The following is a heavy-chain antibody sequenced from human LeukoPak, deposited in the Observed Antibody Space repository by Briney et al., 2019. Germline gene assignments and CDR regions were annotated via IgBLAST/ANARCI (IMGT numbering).Heavy chain of an antibody. Sequence: GGSLKLSCAASGFTFDDYAMHWVRQAPGKGLEWVSLISWDGGSTYYADSVKGRFTISRDNSKNSLYLQMNSLRAEDTALYYCAKAHPFQTTVTTPDFDYWGQGTLVTVSS. CDR3: AKAHPFQTTVTTPDFDY. V-gene: IGHV3-43D*03. CDR1: GFTFDDYA. J-gene: IGHJ4*02. CDR2: ISWDGGST. D-gene: IGHD4-17*01.